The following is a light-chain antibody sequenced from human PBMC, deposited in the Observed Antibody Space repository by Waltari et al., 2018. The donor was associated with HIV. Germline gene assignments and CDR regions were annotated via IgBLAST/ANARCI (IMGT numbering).Light chain of an antibody. CDR2: DQN. Sequence: SSDLTQDPAVSVAFGQTVRITCQGDSLRTVYANWYQQKPGQAPVLIIYDQNRRPSGIPDRFTASGSGDTASLTISETQAEDEADYFCNSRDIHTNEHFFGPGTTVTVL. CDR3: NSRDIHTNEHF. J-gene: IGLJ1*01. CDR1: SLRTVY. V-gene: IGLV3-19*01.